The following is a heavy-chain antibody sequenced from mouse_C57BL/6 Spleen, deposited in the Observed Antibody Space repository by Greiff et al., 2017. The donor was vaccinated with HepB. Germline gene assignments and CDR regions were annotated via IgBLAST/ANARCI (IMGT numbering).Heavy chain of an antibody. J-gene: IGHJ2*01. D-gene: IGHD1-1*01. CDR3: TRERGYYYGSRNFEY. V-gene: IGHV1-15*01. Sequence: VPLQQSGAELVRPGASVTLSCKASGYTFTDYEMHWVKQTPVHGLEWIGAIDPETGGTAYNQKFKGKAILTTDKSSSTAYMELRSLTSEDSAVFYCTRERGYYYGSRNFEYWGQGTTLTVSS. CDR1: GYTFTDYE. CDR2: IDPETGGT.